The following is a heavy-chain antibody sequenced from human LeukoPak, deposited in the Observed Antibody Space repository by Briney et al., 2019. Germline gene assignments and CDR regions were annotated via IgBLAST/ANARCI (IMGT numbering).Heavy chain of an antibody. J-gene: IGHJ4*02. Sequence: PSETLSLTCAVYGGSFSGYYWSWIRQPPGKGLEWIGEINHSGSTNYNPSLKSRVTISVDTSKNQFSLKLSSVTAADTAVYYCARHKTYYDSSGTSFDYWGQGTLVTVSS. CDR3: ARHKTYYDSSGTSFDY. V-gene: IGHV4-34*01. D-gene: IGHD3-22*01. CDR1: GGSFSGYY. CDR2: INHSGST.